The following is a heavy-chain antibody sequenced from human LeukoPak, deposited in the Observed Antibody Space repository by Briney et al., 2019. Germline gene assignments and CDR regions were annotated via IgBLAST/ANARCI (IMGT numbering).Heavy chain of an antibody. V-gene: IGHV5-51*01. D-gene: IGHD6-13*01. J-gene: IGHJ5*02. CDR1: YW. CDR2: IYPGDSDT. CDR3: ARLRAAADTNWFDP. Sequence: YWSWIRQPPGKGLEWMGIIYPGDSDTRYSPSFQGQVTISADKSISTAYLQWSSLKASDTAMYYCARLRAAADTNWFDPWGQGTLVTVSS.